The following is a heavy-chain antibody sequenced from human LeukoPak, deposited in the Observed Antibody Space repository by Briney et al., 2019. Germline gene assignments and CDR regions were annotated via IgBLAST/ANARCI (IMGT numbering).Heavy chain of an antibody. V-gene: IGHV3-30*03. CDR3: ARECSGGSCYSSIDY. CDR1: GFTFSSYG. CDR2: ISYDGSNK. Sequence: GRSLRLSCAASGFTFSSYGMHWVRQAPGKGLEWVAVISYDGSNKYYADSVKGRFTISRDNSKNTLYLQMNSLRAEDTAVYYCARECSGGSCYSSIDYWGQGTLVTVSS. J-gene: IGHJ4*02. D-gene: IGHD2-15*01.